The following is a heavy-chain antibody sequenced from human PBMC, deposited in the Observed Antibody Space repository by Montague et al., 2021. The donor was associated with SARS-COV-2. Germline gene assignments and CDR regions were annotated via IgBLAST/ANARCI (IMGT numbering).Heavy chain of an antibody. J-gene: IGHJ3*02. CDR1: GGSISTYY. CDR2: IYYSGST. Sequence: SETLSLTCTVSGGSISTYYWSWIRQPPGKGLEWIGYIYYSGSTNYNPSLKSRVTISVDTSKNQFSLKLSSVTAADTAVYYCARHGPFAVVTDIHDTFDIWGQGTMVTVSS. CDR3: ARHGPFAVVTDIHDTFDI. D-gene: IGHD2-21*02. V-gene: IGHV4-59*08.